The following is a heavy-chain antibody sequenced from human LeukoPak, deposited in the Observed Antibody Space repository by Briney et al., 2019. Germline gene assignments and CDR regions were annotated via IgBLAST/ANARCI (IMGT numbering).Heavy chain of an antibody. D-gene: IGHD3-10*01. CDR1: GFAFSNYG. V-gene: IGHV3-30*02. CDR2: IQYDGSNK. J-gene: IGHJ4*02. CDR3: AKPGGRVGESLNGIDY. Sequence: PGGSLRLPCAASGFAFSNYGLHWVRQAPGKGLEWVAFIQYDGSNKFHTDSVKGRFTISRDNSKNTLFLQMNSLRAEDTAVYYCAKPGGRVGESLNGIDYWGQGTLVTVS.